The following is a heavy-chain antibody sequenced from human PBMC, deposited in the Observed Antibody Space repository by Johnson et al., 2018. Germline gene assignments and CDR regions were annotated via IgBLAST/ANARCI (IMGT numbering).Heavy chain of an antibody. V-gene: IGHV3-30*03. CDR3: ATAVTTSRYFQH. J-gene: IGHJ1*01. Sequence: QVQLVQSGGGVVQPGRSLRLSCAASGFTFSSYGMHWVRQAPGKGLEWVAVISYDGGNKYYADSVRGRFTISRDNSENTLYLQMNSLRAEDTAVYYCATAVTTSRYFQHWGQGTLV. D-gene: IGHD4-17*01. CDR2: ISYDGGNK. CDR1: GFTFSSYG.